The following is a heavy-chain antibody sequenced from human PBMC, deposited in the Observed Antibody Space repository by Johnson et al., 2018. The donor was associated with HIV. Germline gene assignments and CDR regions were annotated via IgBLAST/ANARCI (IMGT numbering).Heavy chain of an antibody. V-gene: IGHV3-30*04. Sequence: VQLVESGGGVVQPGRSLRLSCAASEFSFSTYALHWVRQAPGEGLEWVAVITYDGRNKYYADFVKGRFIISRDNSKNMTNLQMNGLSGEDTADYYCVRDQGSGWPTNAFDIWARGQGSPSLQ. D-gene: IGHD6-19*01. J-gene: IGHJ3*02. CDR2: ITYDGRNK. CDR1: EFSFSTYA. CDR3: VRDQGSGWPTNAFDI.